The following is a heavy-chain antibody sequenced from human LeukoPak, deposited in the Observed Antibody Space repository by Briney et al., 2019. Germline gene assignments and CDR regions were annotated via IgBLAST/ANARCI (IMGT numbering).Heavy chain of an antibody. CDR1: GYTFTSYG. J-gene: IGHJ4*02. D-gene: IGHD6-13*01. V-gene: IGHV1-18*01. CDR2: ISAYNGNT. CDR3: ARDSGGYSSSWYDY. Sequence: ASVKVSCKVSGYTFTSYGISWVRQAPGQGLEWMGWISAYNGNTNYAQKLQGRVTMTTDTSTSTAYMELRSLGSDDTAVYYCARDSGGYSSSWYDYWGQGTLVTVSS.